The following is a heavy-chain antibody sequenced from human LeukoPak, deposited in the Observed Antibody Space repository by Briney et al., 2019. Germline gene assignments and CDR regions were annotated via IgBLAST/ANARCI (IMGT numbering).Heavy chain of an antibody. CDR2: ISGRSGTT. V-gene: IGHV3-23*01. Sequence: GGSLRVSCAASGFTFSSYDMSWVRQAPGKGLEWVSAISGRSGTTYYADSVKGRFTISRDNSKNTLYLQMNSLRAGDTAVYYCAKVGPVYFPLDFWGQGTLVTVSS. CDR3: AKVGPVYFPLDF. D-gene: IGHD2/OR15-2a*01. J-gene: IGHJ4*02. CDR1: GFTFSSYD.